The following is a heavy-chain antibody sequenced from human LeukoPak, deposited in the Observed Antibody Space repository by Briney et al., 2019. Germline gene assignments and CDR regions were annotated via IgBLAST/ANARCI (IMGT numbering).Heavy chain of an antibody. Sequence: GGSLRLSCAASGFTFSSYSMNWVRQAPGKGLEWVSSISSSSSYIYYADSVKGRFTISRDNAKNSLYLQMNSLRAEDTAVYYCASTMYSSGWYGPRARGQGTLVTVSS. D-gene: IGHD6-19*01. CDR3: ASTMYSSGWYGPRA. V-gene: IGHV3-21*01. CDR1: GFTFSSYS. J-gene: IGHJ4*02. CDR2: ISSSSSYI.